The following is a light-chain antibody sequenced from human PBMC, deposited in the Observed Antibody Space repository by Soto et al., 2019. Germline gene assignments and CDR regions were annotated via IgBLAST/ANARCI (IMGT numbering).Light chain of an antibody. CDR1: QSLSNNIY. J-gene: IGKJ1*01. CDR2: GAS. V-gene: IGKV3-20*01. Sequence: EIVLTQSPGTLSLSPRERTTLPSRASQSLSNNIYLAWYQQKPGRAPRLVIYGASSRATASPNRFSGSGSGANFTLTISRLEPEDFAVYFCQQYGNSPQTFGQGTNVEI. CDR3: QQYGNSPQT.